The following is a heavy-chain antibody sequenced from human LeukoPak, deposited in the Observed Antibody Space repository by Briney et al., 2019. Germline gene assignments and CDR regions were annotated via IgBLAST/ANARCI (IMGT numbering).Heavy chain of an antibody. CDR1: GYTFTSYG. CDR3: ARDETYYYDASVFWFDP. CDR2: ICAYNGNT. J-gene: IGHJ5*02. V-gene: IGHV1-18*01. Sequence: ASVKVSCKASGYTFTSYGISWVRQAPGQGLEWMGWICAYNGNTNYAQKLQGRVTMTTDTSTSTAYMELRSLRSDDTAVYYCARDETYYYDASVFWFDPWGQGTLVTVSS. D-gene: IGHD3-22*01.